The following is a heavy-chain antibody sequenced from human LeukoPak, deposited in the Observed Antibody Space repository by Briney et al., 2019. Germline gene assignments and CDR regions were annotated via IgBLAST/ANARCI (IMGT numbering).Heavy chain of an antibody. CDR3: ASERTDSSGYYYFDY. D-gene: IGHD3-22*01. CDR1: GGTFSSYA. Sequence: GASVTVSCKASGGTFSSYAISWVRQAPGQGLEWMGRIIPILGIANYAQKFQGRVTITADKSTSTAYMELSSLRSEDTAVYYCASERTDSSGYYYFDYWGQGTLVTVSS. CDR2: IIPILGIA. J-gene: IGHJ4*02. V-gene: IGHV1-69*04.